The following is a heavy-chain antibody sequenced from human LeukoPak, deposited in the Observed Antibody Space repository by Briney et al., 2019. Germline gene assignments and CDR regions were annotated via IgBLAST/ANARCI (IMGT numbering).Heavy chain of an antibody. CDR2: ISYDGSNK. V-gene: IGHV3-30-3*01. Sequence: QAGGSLRLSCTASGFTFSSYAMHWVRQAPGKGLEWVAVISYDGSNKYYADSVKGRFTISRDNSKNTLYLQMNSLRAEDTAVYYCARASYLMPYDYWGQGTLVTVSS. CDR3: ARASYLMPYDY. D-gene: IGHD1-26*01. J-gene: IGHJ4*02. CDR1: GFTFSSYA.